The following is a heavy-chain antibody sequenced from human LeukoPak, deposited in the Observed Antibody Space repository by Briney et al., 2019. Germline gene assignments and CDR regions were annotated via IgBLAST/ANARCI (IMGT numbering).Heavy chain of an antibody. J-gene: IGHJ4*02. Sequence: GGSLRLSCAMSGFTFTNYAMTWVRQAPGKGLEWVSTIGGGDGSTHYADSAKGRFTISRDNAQNSLYLQMNSLRAEDTAVYYCARDDDYYGSGSYSPFDYWGQGTLVTVSS. V-gene: IGHV3-23*01. CDR1: GFTFTNYA. D-gene: IGHD3-10*01. CDR3: ARDDDYYGSGSYSPFDY. CDR2: IGGGDGST.